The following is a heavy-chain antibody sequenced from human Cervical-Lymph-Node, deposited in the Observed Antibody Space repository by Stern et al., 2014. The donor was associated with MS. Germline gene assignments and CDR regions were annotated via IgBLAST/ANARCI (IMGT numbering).Heavy chain of an antibody. Sequence: EQLVESGGGLVKPGGSLRLSCAASGFTFSDYYMSWVRQAPGKGLNWVSYISSSGRTIYYADSVKAQFTISRDNTKNALYLQMNSLRAEDAAVYYCASGGDYVDYWGQGTLVTVSS. CDR1: GFTFSDYY. V-gene: IGHV3-11*01. D-gene: IGHD3-10*01. CDR2: ISSSGRTI. CDR3: ASGGDYVDY. J-gene: IGHJ4*02.